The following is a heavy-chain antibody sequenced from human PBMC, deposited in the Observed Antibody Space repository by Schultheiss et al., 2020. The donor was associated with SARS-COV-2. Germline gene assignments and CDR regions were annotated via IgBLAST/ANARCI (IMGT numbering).Heavy chain of an antibody. J-gene: IGHJ4*02. CDR3: ARENYYDSTLVDY. CDR2: ISGSGGST. V-gene: IGHV3-23*01. Sequence: GGSLRLSCAASGFTFSNYEMNWVRRAPGKGLEWVSAISGSGGSTYYADSVKGRFTISRDNSKNTLYLQMNSLRAEDTAVYYCARENYYDSTLVDYWGQGTLVTVSS. CDR1: GFTFSNYE. D-gene: IGHD3-22*01.